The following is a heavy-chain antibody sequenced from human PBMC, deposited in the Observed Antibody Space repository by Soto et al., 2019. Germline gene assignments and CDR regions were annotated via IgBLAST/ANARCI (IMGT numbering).Heavy chain of an antibody. J-gene: IGHJ6*02. Sequence: LRLPCAAPGFTFSSYGMHWVRQAPGKGLEWVSVISYDGSNKYYADSVKGRFSISRDKSKNTLYMQMNSLRAEDTAVYYCAKSIAADNYYYYGMDVWGHGTTVTVSS. CDR3: AKSIAADNYYYYGMDV. D-gene: IGHD6-13*01. CDR1: GFTFSSYG. CDR2: ISYDGSNK. V-gene: IGHV3-30*18.